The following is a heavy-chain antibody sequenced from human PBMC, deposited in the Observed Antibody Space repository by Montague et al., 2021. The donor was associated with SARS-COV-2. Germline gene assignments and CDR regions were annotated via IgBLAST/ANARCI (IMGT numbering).Heavy chain of an antibody. D-gene: IGHD6-19*01. V-gene: IGHV4-61*02. CDR2: ISSSGST. Sequence: TLSLTCTVSGGSISSGSYYWSWIRQPTGKGLEWIGRISSSGSTNYXPSVKSRVTISVDTSKNQFSLKLSSVTAADAAVYYCARDIAVAGLFDYWGQGTLVTVSS. J-gene: IGHJ4*02. CDR3: ARDIAVAGLFDY. CDR1: GGSISSGSYY.